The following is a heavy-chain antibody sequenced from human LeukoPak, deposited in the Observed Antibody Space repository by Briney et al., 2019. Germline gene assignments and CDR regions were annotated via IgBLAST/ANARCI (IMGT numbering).Heavy chain of an antibody. D-gene: IGHD5-24*01. Sequence: SETLSLTCTVSGGSISSSSYYWGWIRQPPGKGLEWIGSIYYSGSTYSTPSVNSRVTISIDTSKNQFSLKLSSATAADTAVYYCVRWLQLPTCYFDYWGQGTLVTVSS. CDR2: IYYSGST. CDR1: GGSISSSSYY. J-gene: IGHJ4*02. V-gene: IGHV4-39*01. CDR3: VRWLQLPTCYFDY.